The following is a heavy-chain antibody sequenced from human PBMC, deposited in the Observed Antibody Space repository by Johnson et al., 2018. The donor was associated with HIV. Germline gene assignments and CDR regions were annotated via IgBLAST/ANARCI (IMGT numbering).Heavy chain of an antibody. J-gene: IGHJ3*02. V-gene: IGHV3-23*04. D-gene: IGHD1-26*01. CDR3: AKDVGRWELLLQDAFDI. Sequence: EQLVESGGGVVQPGRSLRLSCAASGFTFSDYAMGWVRQAPGEGLEWVSVVSATGDSTYYADSVKGRFTISRDNSKNTLYLQMNSLRPEDTAVYYCAKDVGRWELLLQDAFDIWGQGTMVTVSS. CDR2: VSATGDST. CDR1: GFTFSDYA.